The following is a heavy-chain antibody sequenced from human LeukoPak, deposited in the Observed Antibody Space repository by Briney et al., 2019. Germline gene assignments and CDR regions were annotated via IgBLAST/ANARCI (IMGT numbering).Heavy chain of an antibody. CDR2: INPNSGGT. D-gene: IGHD6-19*01. CDR1: GYTFTGYY. CDR3: ARDSALFDSSGWRGLDY. J-gene: IGHJ4*02. V-gene: IGHV1-2*02. Sequence: ASVKVSCKASGYTFTGYYMHWVRQAPGHGLEWMGWINPNSGGTNYAQKFQGRVTMTRDTSISTAYMEPSRLRSDDTAVYYCARDSALFDSSGWRGLDYWGQGTLVTVSS.